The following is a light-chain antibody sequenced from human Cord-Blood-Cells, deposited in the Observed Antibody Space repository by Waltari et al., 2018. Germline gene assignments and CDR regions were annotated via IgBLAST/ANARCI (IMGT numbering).Light chain of an antibody. J-gene: IGLJ2*01. V-gene: IGLV2-14*01. CDR3: SSYTSSSPLVV. CDR2: DVS. CDR1: TSDGGGDNY. Sequence: APTHPTSASGSPAVSITIPRTGTTSDGGGDNYLSWYQQHAGKAPKLMIYDVSNRPAGVSNRCSASKSGNAAFLTISGLQAEDEADYYCSSYTSSSPLVVFGGGTDLTVL.